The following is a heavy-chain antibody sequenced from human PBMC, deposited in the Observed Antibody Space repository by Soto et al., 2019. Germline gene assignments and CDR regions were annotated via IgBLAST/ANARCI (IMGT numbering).Heavy chain of an antibody. Sequence: EVQLVESGGGLVQPGGCLRLSCAASGFTFSSYSMNWVRQAPGKGLEWVSYISSTSSTIYYADSVKGRFTISRDNAKNSLYLQMNSLRAEDTAVYYCARDKFGDYAVDSWGPGTLVTVSS. V-gene: IGHV3-48*01. CDR3: ARDKFGDYAVDS. J-gene: IGHJ4*02. CDR2: ISSTSSTI. CDR1: GFTFSSYS. D-gene: IGHD4-17*01.